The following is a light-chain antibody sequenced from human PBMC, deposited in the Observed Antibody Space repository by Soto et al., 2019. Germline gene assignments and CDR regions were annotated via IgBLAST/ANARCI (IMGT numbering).Light chain of an antibody. Sequence: ALTQPASVSGSPGQSIAISCTGTSGDIGTYNLVSWYQQHPGKAPKLMISEVNKRPSGVSDRFSGSKSGDTASLTISGLRTEDEADYYCCSFAGSGTGVFGTGTKVTVL. CDR2: EVN. CDR3: CSFAGSGTGV. J-gene: IGLJ1*01. V-gene: IGLV2-23*02. CDR1: SGDIGTYNL.